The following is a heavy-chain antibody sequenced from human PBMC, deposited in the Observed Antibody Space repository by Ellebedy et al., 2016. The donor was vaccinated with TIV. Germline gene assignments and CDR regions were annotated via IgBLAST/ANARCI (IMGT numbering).Heavy chain of an antibody. D-gene: IGHD1-7*01. J-gene: IGHJ4*02. CDR3: AHRQNYSFDY. CDR2: IYGNDDK. CDR1: GFLLSTTGVG. Sequence: SGPTLVKPTQTLTLTCTFSGFLLSTTGVGVGWIRQPPGKALEWLALIYGNDDKRYSPSLKSRLAITKDTSKNQVVLTMTNVDPVDTATYYCAHRQNYSFDYWGQGTLVTVSS. V-gene: IGHV2-5*01.